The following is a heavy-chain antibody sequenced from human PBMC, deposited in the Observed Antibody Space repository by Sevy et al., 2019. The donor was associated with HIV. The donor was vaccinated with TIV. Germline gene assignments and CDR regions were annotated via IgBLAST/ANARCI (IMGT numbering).Heavy chain of an antibody. CDR1: AGSISSYY. Sequence: SETLSLTCTVSAGSISSYYWSWIRQPPGKGLEWIAYIHDSGNTNYNPSLKSRATISIDTSKNQFSLKLSSVTAADTALYYCARAPPVRSGDDSLNWFDPWGQGTLVTVSS. D-gene: IGHD5-12*01. CDR2: IHDSGNT. V-gene: IGHV4-59*01. CDR3: ARAPPVRSGDDSLNWFDP. J-gene: IGHJ5*02.